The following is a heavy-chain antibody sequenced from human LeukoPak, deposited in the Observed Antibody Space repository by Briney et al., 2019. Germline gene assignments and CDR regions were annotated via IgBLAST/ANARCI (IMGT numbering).Heavy chain of an antibody. V-gene: IGHV3-23*01. CDR2: ISGSGGST. CDR1: GFTFSNYA. Sequence: GGSLRLSCAASGFTFSNYAMSWVRQAPGKGLEWVSGISGSGGSTYYADSVKGRFTISRDNSKNTLYLQMNSLRAEDTAVYYCARWYDFWSGYSLGGGYFDYWGQGTLVTVSS. D-gene: IGHD3-3*01. CDR3: ARWYDFWSGYSLGGGYFDY. J-gene: IGHJ4*02.